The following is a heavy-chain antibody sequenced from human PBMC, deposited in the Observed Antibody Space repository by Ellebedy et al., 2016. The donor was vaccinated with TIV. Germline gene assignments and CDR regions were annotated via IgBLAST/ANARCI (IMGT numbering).Heavy chain of an antibody. Sequence: LSLTCEASGFIFSTYGMHWVRQAPGKGLEWVAFIWYDGGNKYYADSVKGRFTISRDNSKNTLSLQMNNLSAEDTAVYYCARDRHVDRGDCLDYWGQGTLVTVSS. D-gene: IGHD2-21*02. J-gene: IGHJ4*02. CDR2: IWYDGGNK. V-gene: IGHV3-33*01. CDR3: ARDRHVDRGDCLDY. CDR1: GFIFSTYG.